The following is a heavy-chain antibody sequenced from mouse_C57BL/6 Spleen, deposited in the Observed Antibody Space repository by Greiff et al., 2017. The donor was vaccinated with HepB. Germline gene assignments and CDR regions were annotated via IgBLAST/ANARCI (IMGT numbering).Heavy chain of an antibody. CDR2: IYPGDGDT. D-gene: IGHD3-1*01. CDR3: GGGGSCYAEDY. CDR1: GYAFSSSW. Sequence: QVQLQQSGPELVKPGASVKISCKASGYAFSSSWMNWVKQRPGQGLEWIGRIYPGDGDTNYNGKFKGKATLTADKSSSTAYMQLSSLTSEDSAVYYCGGGGSCYAEDYWGQGTTLTVSS. J-gene: IGHJ2*01. V-gene: IGHV1-82*01.